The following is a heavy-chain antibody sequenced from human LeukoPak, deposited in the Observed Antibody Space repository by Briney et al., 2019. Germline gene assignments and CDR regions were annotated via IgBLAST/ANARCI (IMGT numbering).Heavy chain of an antibody. CDR1: GGSISSSNW. CDR3: ARGIAVSGNDY. Sequence: PSGTLSLTCAVSGGSISSSNWWCWVRQSPAKGLEWIGEIDHSGNTNYNPSLKSRVIMSVDKPKNQFSLKLSSVTAADTAVYYCARGIAVSGNDYWGQGILVTVSS. J-gene: IGHJ4*02. CDR2: IDHSGNT. D-gene: IGHD6-19*01. V-gene: IGHV4-4*02.